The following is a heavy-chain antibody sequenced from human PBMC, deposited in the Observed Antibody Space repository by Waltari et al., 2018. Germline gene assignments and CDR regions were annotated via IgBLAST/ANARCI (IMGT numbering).Heavy chain of an antibody. CDR3: ANQDHYGDSSDY. Sequence: QVQLVESGGGVVQPGGSLRLTWAASGFPFGSYAMPWVRRAPGNGLKWVAFIRYDGSNKYYAASVKGRFTISRDNSKNTLYLQMNSLRAEDTAVYYCANQDHYGDSSDYWGQGTLVTVSS. CDR2: IRYDGSNK. CDR1: GFPFGSYA. J-gene: IGHJ4*02. D-gene: IGHD4-17*01. V-gene: IGHV3-30*02.